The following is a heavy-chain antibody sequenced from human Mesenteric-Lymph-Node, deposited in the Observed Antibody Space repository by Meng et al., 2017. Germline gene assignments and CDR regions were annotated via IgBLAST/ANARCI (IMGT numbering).Heavy chain of an antibody. D-gene: IGHD3-10*01. J-gene: IGHJ4*02. V-gene: IGHV4-34*01. CDR3: ASIKVRGVIMSY. CDR2: INHSGST. Sequence: QVRLQQGGAGLLKPSETLSLTCAVYGGSFSGYYWSWIRQPPGKGLEWIGEINHSGSTNYNPSLKSRVTISVDTSKNQFSLKLSSVTAADTAVYYCASIKVRGVIMSYWGQGTLVTVSS. CDR1: GGSFSGYY.